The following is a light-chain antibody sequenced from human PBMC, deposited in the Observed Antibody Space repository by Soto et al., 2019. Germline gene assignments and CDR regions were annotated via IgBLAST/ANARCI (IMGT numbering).Light chain of an antibody. CDR1: QSVYNS. CDR3: QQRAHWPPWT. J-gene: IGKJ1*01. CDR2: DAS. V-gene: IGKV3-11*01. Sequence: EIVLTQSPATLSLAPGERATLSCRASQSVYNSLAWFQQKPGQAPRLLIYDASNRAAGIPARFSGSGSGTDFTLTISSLEPEDFAIYYCQQRAHWPPWTFGQGTKVDIK.